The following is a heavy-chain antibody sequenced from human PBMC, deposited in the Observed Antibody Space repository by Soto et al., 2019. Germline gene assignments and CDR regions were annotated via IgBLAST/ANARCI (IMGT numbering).Heavy chain of an antibody. CDR1: GGSISSLY. Sequence: KTSETLSLTCTVSGGSISSLYWAWIRQPAGKGLEWIGRIFPSGDSNYNPSLTSRVSMSLGTSKNQFSLTVSSVTAADTAVYYCARASRCKSEYECFAWLDFWGQGILVTVSS. V-gene: IGHV4-4*07. CDR2: IFPSGDS. D-gene: IGHD6-6*01. J-gene: IGHJ4*02. CDR3: ARASRCKSEYECFAWLDF.